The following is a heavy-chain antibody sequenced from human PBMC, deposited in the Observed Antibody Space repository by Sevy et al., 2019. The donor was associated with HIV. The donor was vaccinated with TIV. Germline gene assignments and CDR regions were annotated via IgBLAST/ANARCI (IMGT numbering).Heavy chain of an antibody. CDR3: ARDPPSYYDYRTGYHDF. CDR2: INWNGGST. V-gene: IGHV3-20*04. J-gene: IGHJ4*01. Sequence: GGSLRLSCAASGFTFEDYGMSWVRQVPGKGPEWVSGINWNGGSTSYADSVKGRFTISRDNAKKSLYLQMEGLRAEDTALYYCARDPPSYYDYRTGYHDFWGQGTRVTVSS. CDR1: GFTFEDYG. D-gene: IGHD3-3*01.